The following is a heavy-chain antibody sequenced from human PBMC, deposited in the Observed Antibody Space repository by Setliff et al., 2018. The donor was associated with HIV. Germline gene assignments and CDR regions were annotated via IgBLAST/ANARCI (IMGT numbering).Heavy chain of an antibody. CDR2: ISGGGGST. CDR1: GFTFSSYA. V-gene: IGHV3-23*01. CDR3: AKDHESSYYDSSGYYSY. D-gene: IGHD3-22*01. J-gene: IGHJ4*02. Sequence: GGSLRLSCAASGFTFSSYAMSWVRQAPGKGLEWVSAISGGGGSTYYADSVKGRFAISRDNSKNTLYLQMNSLRAEDTAVYYCAKDHESSYYDSSGYYSYWGQGTLVTVSS.